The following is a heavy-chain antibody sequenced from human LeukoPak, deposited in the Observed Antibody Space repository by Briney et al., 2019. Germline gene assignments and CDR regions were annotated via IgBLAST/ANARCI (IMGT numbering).Heavy chain of an antibody. V-gene: IGHV4-59*01. CDR1: GGSISSYY. Sequence: PSETLSLTCTVSGGSISSYYWSWLRQPPGKGLEWIGYIYYSGSTNYNPSLKSRVTISVDTSKNQFSLRPSSVTAADTAVYYCARTAGYNSGWYYFDYWGQGTLVTVSS. D-gene: IGHD6-19*01. J-gene: IGHJ4*02. CDR3: ARTAGYNSGWYYFDY. CDR2: IYYSGST.